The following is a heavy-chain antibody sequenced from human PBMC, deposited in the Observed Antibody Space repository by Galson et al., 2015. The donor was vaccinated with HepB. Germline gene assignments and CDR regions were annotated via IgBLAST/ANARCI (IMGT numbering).Heavy chain of an antibody. CDR2: INAGNGNT. V-gene: IGHV1-3*01. CDR3: ARDQEGRVVLISGMDV. J-gene: IGHJ6*02. CDR1: GYTFTSYA. D-gene: IGHD2-15*01. Sequence: SVKVSCKASGYTFTSYAMHWVRQAPGQRLEWMGWINAGNGNTKYSQKFQGRVTITRDTSASTAYMELSSLRSEDTAVYYCARDQEGRVVLISGMDVWGQGTTVTVSS.